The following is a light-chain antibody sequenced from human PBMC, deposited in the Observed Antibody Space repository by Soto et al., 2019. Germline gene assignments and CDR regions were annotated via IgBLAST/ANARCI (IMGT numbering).Light chain of an antibody. CDR1: QSLVEGDGNTH. V-gene: IGKV2-30*01. CDR2: QVS. J-gene: IGKJ1*01. Sequence: DLVMTQSPLSLPVTLGQPASIYCSSSQSLVEGDGNTHYTWAQQRPGQSPRHLIYQVSTRDYGVPDRFSSSGAGTDFTLKISSVEAEDVAVYYCFQGINWSTWMFGQGTKVEIK. CDR3: FQGINWSTWM.